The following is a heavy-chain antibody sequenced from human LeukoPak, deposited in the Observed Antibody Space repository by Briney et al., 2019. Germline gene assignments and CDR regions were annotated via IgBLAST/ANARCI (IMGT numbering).Heavy chain of an antibody. V-gene: IGHV5-51*01. CDR1: GYHFTTYW. D-gene: IGHD1-1*01. CDR3: ARPYDDMIDY. Sequence: GGSLKTSFKSSGYHFTTYWIGWVRPMPGKGLEWMGIIYPGDSDTRYSPSFQGQVTISADKSISTAYLQWSSLKASDTAMYYCARPYDDMIDYWGQGTLVTVSS. CDR2: IYPGDSDT. J-gene: IGHJ4*02.